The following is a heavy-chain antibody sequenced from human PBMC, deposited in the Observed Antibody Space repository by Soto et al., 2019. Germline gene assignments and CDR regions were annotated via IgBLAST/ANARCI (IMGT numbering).Heavy chain of an antibody. V-gene: IGHV4-4*02. Sequence: SETRSRTCAVPGVSISGGNWWTWVRQSPQRGLEYIGEIFHDGTANYYPSFERRVAISVDTSKNQFSLKLTSVTAAYTAIYFCARLVYDTRLNYMYFDFCRQGTRVTVCS. CDR3: ARLVYDTRLNYMYFDF. J-gene: IGHJ4*02. CDR1: GVSISGGNW. CDR2: IFHDGTA. D-gene: IGHD3-10*01.